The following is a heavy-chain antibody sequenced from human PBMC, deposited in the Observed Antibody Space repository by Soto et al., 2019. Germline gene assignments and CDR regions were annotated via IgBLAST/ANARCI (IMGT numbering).Heavy chain of an antibody. CDR3: ARDTFSSGWSFGFDP. CDR2: ISYDGSNK. J-gene: IGHJ5*02. CDR1: GFTFSSYA. D-gene: IGHD6-19*01. V-gene: IGHV3-30-3*01. Sequence: QVQLVESGGGVVQPGRSLRLSCAASGFTFSSYAMHWVRQAPGKGLEWVAVISYDGSNKYYADSVKGRFTISRDNSTNTLYLQMNSLRAEDTAVYYCARDTFSSGWSFGFDPWGQGTLVTVSS.